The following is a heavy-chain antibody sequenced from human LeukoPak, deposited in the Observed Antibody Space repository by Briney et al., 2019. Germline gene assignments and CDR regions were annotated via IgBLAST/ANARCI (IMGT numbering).Heavy chain of an antibody. CDR1: GYTFTGYY. CDR3: ANAGNSLYDFWSGYYRGADGGHFDY. J-gene: IGHJ4*02. CDR2: INPNSGGT. D-gene: IGHD3-3*01. V-gene: IGHV1-2*02. Sequence: ASVKVSCKASGYTFTGYYMHWVRQAPGQGLEWMGWINPNSGGTNYAQKFQGRVTMTRDTSISTAYMELSRLSSDDTAVYYCANAGNSLYDFWSGYYRGADGGHFDYWGQGTLVTVSS.